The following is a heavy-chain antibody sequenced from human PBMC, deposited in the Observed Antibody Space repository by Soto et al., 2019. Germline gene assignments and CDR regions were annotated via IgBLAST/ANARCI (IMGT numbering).Heavy chain of an antibody. Sequence: EVQLVESGGALVQPGGSLRLSCAASGFTFSSYGMHWVRQAPGKGLVWVSRINSDGSSTSYADSVKGRFTISRDSAKNTLYVQMNSMRAEDTAVYYCARTSLVVAAATREDYWGQGTLVTVSS. D-gene: IGHD2-15*01. CDR2: INSDGSST. J-gene: IGHJ4*02. V-gene: IGHV3-74*01. CDR1: GFTFSSYG. CDR3: ARTSLVVAAATREDY.